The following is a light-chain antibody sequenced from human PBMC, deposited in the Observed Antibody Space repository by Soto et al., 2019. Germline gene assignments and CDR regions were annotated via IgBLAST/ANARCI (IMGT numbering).Light chain of an antibody. J-gene: IGKJ1*01. V-gene: IGKV1-5*01. CDR2: DAS. CDR1: QSISSW. CDR3: QQYNSYRT. Sequence: TQSPATLSASVGDRVTITCRASQSISSWLAWYQQKPGKAPKLLIYDASSLESGVPSRFSGSGSGTEFTLTISSLQPDDFATYYCQQYNSYRTFGQGTKVDIK.